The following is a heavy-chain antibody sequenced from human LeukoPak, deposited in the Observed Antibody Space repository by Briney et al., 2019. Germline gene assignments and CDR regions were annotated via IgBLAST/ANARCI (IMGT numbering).Heavy chain of an antibody. V-gene: IGHV3-21*01. CDR3: ARGISSEGDV. CDR1: GFTFSTYW. J-gene: IGHJ6*04. Sequence: PGGSLRLSCAASGFTFSTYWMHWVRQAPGKGLVWVSSISSSSSYIYYADSVKGRFTISRDNAKNSLYLQMNSLRAEDTAVYYCARGISSEGDVWGKGTTVTVSS. D-gene: IGHD2/OR15-2a*01. CDR2: ISSSSSYI.